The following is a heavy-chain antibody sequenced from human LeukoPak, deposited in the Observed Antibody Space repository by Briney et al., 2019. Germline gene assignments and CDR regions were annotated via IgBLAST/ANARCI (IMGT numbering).Heavy chain of an antibody. J-gene: IGHJ4*02. Sequence: SETLSLTCTVSGGSISSYYWSWIRQPPGKGLEWIGYIYYSGSTNYNPSLKSRVTISVDTSKNQFSLKLSSVTAADMAVYYCASGRITIFGVVDYWGQGTLVTVSS. D-gene: IGHD3-3*01. CDR3: ASGRITIFGVVDY. CDR1: GGSISSYY. V-gene: IGHV4-59*01. CDR2: IYYSGST.